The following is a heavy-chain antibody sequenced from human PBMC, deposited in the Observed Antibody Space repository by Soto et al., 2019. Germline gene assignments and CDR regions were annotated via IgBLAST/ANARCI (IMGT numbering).Heavy chain of an antibody. D-gene: IGHD4-17*01. CDR2: IYYSGST. CDR1: GGSISSGDYY. CDR3: ARAHYGDYGYGMDV. V-gene: IGHV4-30-4*01. Sequence: SETLSLTCTVSGGSISSGDYYWSWIRQPPGKGLEWIGSIYYSGSTYYNPSLKSRVTISVDTSKNQFSLKLNSVTAADTAVYYCARAHYGDYGYGMDVWGKGTTVTVSS. J-gene: IGHJ6*04.